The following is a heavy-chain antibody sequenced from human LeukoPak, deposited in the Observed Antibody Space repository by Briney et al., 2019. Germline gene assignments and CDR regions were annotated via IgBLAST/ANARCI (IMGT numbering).Heavy chain of an antibody. Sequence: EGSLRLSCAASGFTFTSSSMHWVRQAPGKGLEWVAVISYDIYSKYYADSVRGRFTISRDNSENTLYLQMNSLRGEDTAVYYCARDAWSVRSYFDYWGQGTLVTVSS. J-gene: IGHJ4*02. CDR1: GFTFTSSS. D-gene: IGHD2-8*01. CDR3: ARDAWSVRSYFDY. V-gene: IGHV3-30*04. CDR2: ISYDIYSK.